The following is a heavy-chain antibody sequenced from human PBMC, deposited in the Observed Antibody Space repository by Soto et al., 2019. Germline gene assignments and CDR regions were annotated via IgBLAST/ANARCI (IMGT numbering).Heavy chain of an antibody. J-gene: IGHJ4*02. CDR1: GGSISTAGYY. CDR2: IYYTGTT. CDR3: ARASGGLRSRKFEN. V-gene: IGHV4-31*11. D-gene: IGHD1-26*01. Sequence: QVQLQESGPGLVKPSQTVALTCAVSGGSISTAGYYWTWIRQHTGGGLGWIGAIYYTGTTYYNPSLRSRETISVDTSKNQFSQKLTSVTAADTVEYYCARASGGLRSRKFENWGQGTLVTVSS.